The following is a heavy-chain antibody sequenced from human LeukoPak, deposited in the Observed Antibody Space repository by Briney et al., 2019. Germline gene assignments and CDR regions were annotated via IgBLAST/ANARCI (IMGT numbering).Heavy chain of an antibody. J-gene: IGHJ4*02. CDR3: ARDRYSYGYFDY. D-gene: IGHD5-18*01. V-gene: IGHV1-69*05. Sequence: GASVKVSCKASGGTFSSYAISWVRQAPGQGLEWMGRIIPIFGTAIYAQKFQGRVTITTDESTSTAYMELSSLRSEDTAVYYCARDRYSYGYFDYWGQGTLVTVSS. CDR1: GGTFSSYA. CDR2: IIPIFGTA.